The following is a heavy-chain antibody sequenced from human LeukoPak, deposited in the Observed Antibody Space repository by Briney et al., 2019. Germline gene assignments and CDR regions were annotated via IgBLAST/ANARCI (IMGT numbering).Heavy chain of an antibody. D-gene: IGHD2-2*03. CDR2: IYPDDSNT. CDR3: ARLTTGYGKIDY. V-gene: IGHV5-51*01. Sequence: GESLKISCKGSGYRLTTSWIGWVRQMPGKGLEWMVMIYPDDSNTRYGSSFQGQVTISADKSISTAYLQWNSPKASDTAMYYCARLTTGYGKIDYWGQGTLVTVSS. J-gene: IGHJ4*02. CDR1: GYRLTTSW.